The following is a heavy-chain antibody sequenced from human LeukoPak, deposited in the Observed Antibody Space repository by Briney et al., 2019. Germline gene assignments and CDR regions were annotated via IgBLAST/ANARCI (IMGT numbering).Heavy chain of an antibody. CDR3: AKPRYFDWLLKVWFDY. CDR1: GFTFSSYG. V-gene: IGHV3-30*02. J-gene: IGHJ4*02. D-gene: IGHD3-9*01. CDR2: IRYDGSNK. Sequence: GGSLRLSCAASGFTFSSYGMHWVRQAPGKGLEWVAFIRYDGSNKYYADSVKGRFTISRDNSKNTLYLQMNSLRAEDTAVYYCAKPRYFDWLLKVWFDYWGQGTLVTVSS.